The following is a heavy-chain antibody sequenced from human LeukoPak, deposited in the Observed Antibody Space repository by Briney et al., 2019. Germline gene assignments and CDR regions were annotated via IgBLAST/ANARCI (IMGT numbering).Heavy chain of an antibody. CDR2: IKQDGSEK. CDR3: RITIFGVGYYFDY. V-gene: IGHV3-7*01. Sequence: PGGSLRLSCAASGFTFSSYWMSWVRQAPGKGLEWVANIKQDGSEKYYVDSVKGRFTISRDNAKNSLYLQMNSLRAEDTAVYCCRITIFGVGYYFDYWGQGTLVTVSS. CDR1: GFTFSSYW. D-gene: IGHD3-3*01. J-gene: IGHJ4*02.